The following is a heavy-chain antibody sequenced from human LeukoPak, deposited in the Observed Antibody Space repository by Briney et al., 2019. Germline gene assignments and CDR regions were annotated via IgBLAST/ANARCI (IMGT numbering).Heavy chain of an antibody. CDR2: IYYSGST. J-gene: IGHJ4*02. CDR3: ARASWGGLSIPGVPEFDY. V-gene: IGHV4-59*01. CDR1: GGSISSYY. D-gene: IGHD2-2*01. Sequence: SETLSLTCTVSGGSISSYYWSWIRQPPGKGLEWIAYIYYSGSTNYNPSLKSRVTISVDTSKNQFSLKLSSVTAADTAVYYCARASWGGLSIPGVPEFDYWGQGTLVTVSS.